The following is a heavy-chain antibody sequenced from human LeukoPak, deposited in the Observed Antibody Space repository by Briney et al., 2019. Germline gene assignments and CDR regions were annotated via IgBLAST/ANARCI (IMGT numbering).Heavy chain of an antibody. CDR3: ARDTNDLPDYYDSSGYYYGYFDY. CDR2: ISSSGSTI. J-gene: IGHJ4*02. V-gene: IGHV3-11*01. CDR1: GFTFSDYY. Sequence: KPGGSLRLSCAASGFTFSDYYMSWIRQAPGKGLEWVSYISSSGSTIYYADSVKGRFTISRDSAKNSLYLQMNSLRAEDTAVYYCARDTNDLPDYYDSSGYYYGYFDYWGQGTLVTVSS. D-gene: IGHD3-22*01.